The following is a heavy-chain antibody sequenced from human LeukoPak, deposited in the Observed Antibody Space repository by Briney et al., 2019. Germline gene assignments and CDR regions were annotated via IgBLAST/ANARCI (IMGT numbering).Heavy chain of an antibody. CDR2: IYHSGST. CDR3: ARVGRWLQPLFDY. J-gene: IGHJ4*02. D-gene: IGHD5-24*01. CDR1: GGSMNTYY. Sequence: PSETLSLTCTVSGGSMNTYYRTWIRQPPGKGLEWIGYIYHSGSTKYNPSLKSRVTISVDTSKNQFSLKLSSVTAADTAVYYCARVGRWLQPLFDYWGQGTLVTVSS. V-gene: IGHV4-59*12.